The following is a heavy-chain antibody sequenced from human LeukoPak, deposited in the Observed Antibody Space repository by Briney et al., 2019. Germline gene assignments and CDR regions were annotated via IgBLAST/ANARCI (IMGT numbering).Heavy chain of an antibody. J-gene: IGHJ6*03. CDR1: GFTFSSYA. CDR3: ASLGQCTIASCPFYYYFFYLDV. Sequence: GSLRLSCAASGFTFSSYAMHWIRQPPGKGLEWIGSINYSGSTYYNPSLKSRVTISVDTSRNQFSPKLSSVTAADTAVYYCASLGQCTIASCPFYYYFFYLDVWGKGTTVTVSS. V-gene: IGHV4-39*01. D-gene: IGHD2-2*01. CDR2: INYSGST.